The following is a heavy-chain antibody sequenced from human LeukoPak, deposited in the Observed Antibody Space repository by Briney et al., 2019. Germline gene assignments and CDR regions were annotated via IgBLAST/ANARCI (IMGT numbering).Heavy chain of an antibody. CDR2: IYPGDSDT. V-gene: IGHV5-51*01. J-gene: IGHJ3*02. CDR1: GYSFTSYW. D-gene: IGHD2-2*01. CDR3: ARWGSDIVVVPAVQIRAFDI. Sequence: GESLKISCKGSGYSFTSYWIGWVRQMPGKGLEWMGIIYPGDSDTRYSPSFQGQVTISADKSISTAYLQWSSLKASDTAMYYRARWGSDIVVVPAVQIRAFDIWGQGTMVTVSS.